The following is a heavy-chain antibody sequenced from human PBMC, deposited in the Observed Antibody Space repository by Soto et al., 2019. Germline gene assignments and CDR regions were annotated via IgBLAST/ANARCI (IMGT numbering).Heavy chain of an antibody. CDR1: GFTFADLG. J-gene: IGHJ4*02. D-gene: IGHD2-15*01. V-gene: IGHV3-49*04. CDR2: IRSGRYGATT. Sequence: GGSMLVPSPTSGFTFADLGRSRVLPATGKGLDWLGFIRSGRYGATTEYAASVKGRFTVSRDDSKNVAYLQLNNLDTEDTGVYYCTRAPLRCSGGSCYSADSWGRGTQVTGSS. CDR3: TRAPLRCSGGSCYSADS.